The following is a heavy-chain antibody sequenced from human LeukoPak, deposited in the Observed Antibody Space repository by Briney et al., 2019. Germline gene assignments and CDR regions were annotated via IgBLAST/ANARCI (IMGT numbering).Heavy chain of an antibody. V-gene: IGHV3-23*01. CDR2: ISGSGGST. J-gene: IGHJ4*02. D-gene: IGHD3-10*01. Sequence: GGSLRLSCAASGFTFSSYAMSWVRQAPGKGLEWVSAISGSGGSTYYADTVKGRFTISRDNSKHTLYLQMNSLRAEDTAVYYLARSGVPKKYYFHYWGQGTLVTVSS. CDR1: GFTFSSYA. CDR3: ARSGVPKKYYFHY.